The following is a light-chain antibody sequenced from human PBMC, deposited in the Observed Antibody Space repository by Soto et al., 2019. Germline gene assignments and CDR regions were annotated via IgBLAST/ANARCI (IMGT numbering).Light chain of an antibody. J-gene: IGKJ1*01. V-gene: IGKV1-9*01. CDR3: QQLNTYPPWT. CDR2: AAS. Sequence: DIQMTQSPSTLSGSVGDRVTISCRSSQGISSYLAWYQQKPGKAPELLIYAASTLQSGVPSRFSGSGSGTDFTLTISSLQPEDSATYYCQQLNTYPPWTFGQGTKVDI. CDR1: QGISSY.